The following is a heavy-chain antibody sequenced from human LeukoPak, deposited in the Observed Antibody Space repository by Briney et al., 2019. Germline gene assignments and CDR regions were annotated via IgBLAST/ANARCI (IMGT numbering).Heavy chain of an antibody. Sequence: GRSLRLSCAASGFTLSSYAMHGVRQAPGKGLEGVAVISYDGSNKYYADSVKGRFTISRDNSKNTLYLQMNSLRAEDTAVYYCAREPGSSSRYYYYYMDVWGKGTTVSVSS. CDR2: ISYDGSNK. V-gene: IGHV3-30*01. CDR3: AREPGSSSRYYYYYMDV. D-gene: IGHD6-13*01. CDR1: GFTLSSYA. J-gene: IGHJ6*03.